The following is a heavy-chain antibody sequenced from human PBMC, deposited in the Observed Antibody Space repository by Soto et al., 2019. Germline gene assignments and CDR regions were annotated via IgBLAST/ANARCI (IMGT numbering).Heavy chain of an antibody. Sequence: ASVKVSCKTSGYTFSNYGITCVRQAPGQPLEWLGWISLYSDGTNYAQKFQGRVSMTTDTSTTTAYMELRSLRSDDTAVYYCARVVPGAEAWFGPWGLGTLVTVSS. CDR3: ARVVPGAEAWFGP. V-gene: IGHV1-18*01. D-gene: IGHD2-2*01. CDR2: ISLYSDGT. J-gene: IGHJ5*02. CDR1: GYTFSNYG.